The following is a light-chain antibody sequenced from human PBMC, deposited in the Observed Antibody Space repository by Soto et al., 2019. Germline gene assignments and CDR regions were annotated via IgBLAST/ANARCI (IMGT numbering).Light chain of an antibody. V-gene: IGLV2-14*01. CDR1: SSDVGRYNY. CDR2: QVT. J-gene: IGLJ1*01. CDR3: SSYTSSSTLYV. Sequence: QSALTQPAPVSGSPGQSITISCTGTSSDVGRYNYVSWFQQDPGKAPKLIIYQVTYRPSGVSNRFSGSKSGNTASLTISGLQAEDEADYYCSSYTSSSTLYVFGTGTKLTVL.